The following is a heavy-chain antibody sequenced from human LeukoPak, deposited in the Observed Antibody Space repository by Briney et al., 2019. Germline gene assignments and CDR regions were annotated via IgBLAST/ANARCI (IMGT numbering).Heavy chain of an antibody. V-gene: IGHV4-34*01. CDR3: ARGTSRVAHDY. Sequence: PSETLSLTCAVYGGSFSGYYWSWIRQPPGKGLEWIGEINHSGSTNYNPSLKSRVTISVDTSKNQFSLKLSSVTAADTAVYYRARGTSRVAHDYWGQGTLVTVSS. D-gene: IGHD2-15*01. J-gene: IGHJ4*02. CDR1: GGSFSGYY. CDR2: INHSGST.